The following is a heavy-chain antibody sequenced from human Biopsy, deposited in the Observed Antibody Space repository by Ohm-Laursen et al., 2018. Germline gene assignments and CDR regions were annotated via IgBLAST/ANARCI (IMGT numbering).Heavy chain of an antibody. V-gene: IGHV3-21*01. CDR2: ISSRSSDI. J-gene: IGHJ6*02. Sequence: SLRLSCAAPGFTVYNNYMNWVRQAPGEGLEWVSSISSRSSDIYYADSVKGRFTISRDNAKNSLFLHMNSLRAEDTAVYYCARESALKWYQPLSYFNGMDVWGQGTTVTVSS. CDR3: ARESALKWYQPLSYFNGMDV. CDR1: GFTVYNNY. D-gene: IGHD2-2*01.